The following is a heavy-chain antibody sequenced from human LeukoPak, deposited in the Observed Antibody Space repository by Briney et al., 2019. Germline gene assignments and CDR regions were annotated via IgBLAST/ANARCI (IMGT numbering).Heavy chain of an antibody. CDR1: GDSFDNYY. J-gene: IGHJ4*02. D-gene: IGHD3-10*01. Sequence: SETLSLTCGVYGDSFDNYYWNWIRQFPEKRLEWIGKVDHSGRTTYSPSLQGRVTISVDTSKSQFSLKLNSVTAADTAVYFCAATNYFYGSGSFHKRDSWGQGTLVTVSS. CDR2: VDHSGRT. V-gene: IGHV4-34*01. CDR3: AATNYFYGSGSFHKRDS.